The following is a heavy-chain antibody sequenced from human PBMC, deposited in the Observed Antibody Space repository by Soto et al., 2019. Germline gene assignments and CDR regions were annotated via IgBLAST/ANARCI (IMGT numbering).Heavy chain of an antibody. Sequence: EVQLLESGGGLVQPGGSLRLSCAASGFTFSSYAMSWVRQAPGKGLEWVSAISGSGGSTYYADSMKGRFTISRDNSKNTLYLQMNSLRAEDTAVYYCAKDRTGTETLDYWGQGTLVTVSS. V-gene: IGHV3-23*01. CDR1: GFTFSSYA. CDR3: AKDRTGTETLDY. CDR2: ISGSGGST. J-gene: IGHJ4*02. D-gene: IGHD1-1*01.